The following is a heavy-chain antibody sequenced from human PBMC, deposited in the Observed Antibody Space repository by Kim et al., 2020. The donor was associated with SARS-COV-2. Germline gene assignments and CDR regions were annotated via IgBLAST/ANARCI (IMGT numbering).Heavy chain of an antibody. D-gene: IGHD3-22*01. CDR2: ISYDGSNK. CDR1: GFTFSSYA. CDR3: ARGYYDSSGYYHPDYYFDY. J-gene: IGHJ4*02. Sequence: GGSLRLSCAASGFTFSSYAMHWVRQAPGKGLEWVAVISYDGSNKYYADSVKGRFTISRDNSKNTLYLQMNSLRAEDTAVYYCARGYYDSSGYYHPDYYFDYWGQGTLVTVSS. V-gene: IGHV3-30-3*01.